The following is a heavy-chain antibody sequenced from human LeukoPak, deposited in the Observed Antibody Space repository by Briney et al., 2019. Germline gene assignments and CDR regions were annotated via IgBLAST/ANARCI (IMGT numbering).Heavy chain of an antibody. CDR2: IPGTTGST. J-gene: IGHJ4*02. D-gene: IGHD3-22*01. Sequence: GGSLRLPCAASEFTFSSYDMRWVRQAPGKGLGWVSTIPGTTGSTYYADSVKGRFTISRDNYKHTLHLQMDSLRAEDTAVYYCAKGHDSSGDSHSPADYWGQGTLVTVPS. CDR3: AKGHDSSGDSHSPADY. V-gene: IGHV3-23*01. CDR1: EFTFSSYD.